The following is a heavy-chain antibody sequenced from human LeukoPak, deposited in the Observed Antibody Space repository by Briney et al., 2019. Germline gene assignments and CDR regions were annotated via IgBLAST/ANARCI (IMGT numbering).Heavy chain of an antibody. J-gene: IGHJ4*02. CDR2: IKSKTDGGTT. CDR1: GFTFSSYG. Sequence: GGSLRLSCAASGFTFSSYGMHWVRQAPGKGLEWVGRIKSKTDGGTTDYAAPVKGRFTISRDDSKNTLYLQMNSLKTEDTAVYYCTTAYSSSWYAASTYFDYWGQGTLVTVSS. D-gene: IGHD6-13*01. CDR3: TTAYSSSWYAASTYFDY. V-gene: IGHV3-15*01.